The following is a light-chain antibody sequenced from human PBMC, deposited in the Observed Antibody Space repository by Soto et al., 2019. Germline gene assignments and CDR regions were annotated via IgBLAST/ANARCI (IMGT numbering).Light chain of an antibody. V-gene: IGLV2-11*01. J-gene: IGLJ3*02. CDR1: SSDVGGSNF. Sequence: QSALTQPRSVSGSPGQSVTISCTGSSSDVGGSNFVSWYQQHPVKAPKLVIYDVTKRPSGVPDCFSGSKSGNTASLTISGLQAEDEADYYCCSYAGNSLWVFGGGTKLTVL. CDR3: CSYAGNSLWV. CDR2: DVT.